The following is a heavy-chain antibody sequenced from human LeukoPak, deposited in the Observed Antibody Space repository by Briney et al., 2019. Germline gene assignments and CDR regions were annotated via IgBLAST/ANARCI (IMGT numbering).Heavy chain of an antibody. CDR1: GYPISSGYY. CDR2: IYHSGST. V-gene: IGHV4-38-2*01. CDR3: ARGVGGSYYGVSDY. D-gene: IGHD1-26*01. Sequence: SETLSLTCAVSGYPISSGYYWGWIRQPPGKGLEWIGSIYHSGSTYYNPSLKSRVTISVDTSKNQFSLKLSSVTAADTAAYYCARGVGGSYYGVSDYWGQGTLVTVSS. J-gene: IGHJ4*02.